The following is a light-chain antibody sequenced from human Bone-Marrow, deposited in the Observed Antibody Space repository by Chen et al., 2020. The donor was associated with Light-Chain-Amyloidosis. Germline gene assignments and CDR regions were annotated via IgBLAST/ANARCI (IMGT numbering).Light chain of an antibody. Sequence: SYVLTQPSSVSVAPGQTATIACGGNNIGSTSVHWYQQTPGQAPLLVVYDDSGRPSGIPERLAGSNSGNTAILTISRVEAGDEADYYCQVWDRSSDRPVFGGGTKLTVL. CDR1: NIGSTS. CDR3: QVWDRSSDRPV. CDR2: DDS. V-gene: IGLV3-21*02. J-gene: IGLJ3*02.